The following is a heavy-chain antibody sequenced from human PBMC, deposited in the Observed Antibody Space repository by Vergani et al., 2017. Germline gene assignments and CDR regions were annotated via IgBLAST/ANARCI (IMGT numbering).Heavy chain of an antibody. V-gene: IGHV3-11*01. J-gene: IGHJ4*02. CDR2: ISSSGSTI. Sequence: QVQLVESGGGLVKPGGSLRLSCAASGFTFSDYYMSWIRQAPGKGLEWVSYISSSGSTIYYADSVKGRFTISMDNAKNSLCLQMNSLRAEDAAVYYCAGGHIAARPRGYFDYWGQGTLVTVSS. CDR1: GFTFSDYY. D-gene: IGHD6-6*01. CDR3: AGGHIAARPRGYFDY.